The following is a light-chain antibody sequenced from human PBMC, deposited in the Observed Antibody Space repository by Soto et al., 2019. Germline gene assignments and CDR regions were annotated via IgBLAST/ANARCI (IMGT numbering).Light chain of an antibody. J-gene: IGLJ2*01. Sequence: QSVLTQPPSVSAAPGQTVTISCSGSSSNIGNNYVSWYQQIPGTAPKLHIYENNRRPSGIPDRFSGSKSGTSATLGITGLQTGDEADYYCGTWDSSLSAVVFGGGTKVTV. V-gene: IGLV1-51*02. CDR3: GTWDSSLSAVV. CDR2: ENN. CDR1: SSNIGNNY.